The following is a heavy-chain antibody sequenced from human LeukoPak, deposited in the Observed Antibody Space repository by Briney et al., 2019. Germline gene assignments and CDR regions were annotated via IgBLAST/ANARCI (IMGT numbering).Heavy chain of an antibody. J-gene: IGHJ4*02. V-gene: IGHV3-30*18. CDR2: ISYDGSNK. D-gene: IGHD6-19*01. CDR1: GFTFSSYG. CDR3: AKAQDRRAVAGTVDY. Sequence: GRSLRLSCAASGFTFSSYGMHWVRQAPGKGLEWWAVISYDGSNKYYADSVKGRFTISRDNSKNTLYLQMNSLRAEDTAVYNCAKAQDRRAVAGTVDYWGQGTLVTVSS.